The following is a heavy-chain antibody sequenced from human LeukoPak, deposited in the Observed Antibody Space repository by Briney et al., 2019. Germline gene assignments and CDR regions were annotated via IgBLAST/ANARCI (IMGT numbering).Heavy chain of an antibody. CDR2: ISSSGSTI. J-gene: IGHJ4*02. V-gene: IGHV3-48*04. CDR3: ARDSYYYDSSGYYYY. CDR1: GFTFSSYS. D-gene: IGHD3-22*01. Sequence: PGGSLTLSCAASGFTFSSYSMNWVRQAPGKGLEWVSYISSSGSTIYYADSVKGRFTISRDNAKNSLYLQMNSLRAEDTAVYYCARDSYYYDSSGYYYYWGQGTLVTVSS.